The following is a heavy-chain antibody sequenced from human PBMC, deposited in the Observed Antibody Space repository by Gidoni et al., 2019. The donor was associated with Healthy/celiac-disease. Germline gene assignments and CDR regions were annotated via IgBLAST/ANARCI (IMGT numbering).Heavy chain of an antibody. CDR3: AKDPAGTGDYAFDI. CDR2: ISWNSGSI. V-gene: IGHV3-9*01. J-gene: IGHJ3*02. D-gene: IGHD3-10*01. Sequence: EVQLVESGGGLVQPGRSLRLSSAASGSTFDDYAMHWVRQAPGKGLEWVSGISWNSGSIGYADSVKGRFTISRDNAKNSLYLQMNSLRAEDTALYYCAKDPAGTGDYAFDIWGQGTMVTVSS. CDR1: GSTFDDYA.